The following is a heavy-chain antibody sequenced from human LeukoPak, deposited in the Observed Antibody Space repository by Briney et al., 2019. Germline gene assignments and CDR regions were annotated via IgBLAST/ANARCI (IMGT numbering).Heavy chain of an antibody. CDR2: ISSSSSYI. V-gene: IGHV3-21*01. CDR3: ARVGSYYYYYYYVDV. Sequence: GGSLRLSCAASGFTFSSYSMNRVRQAPGKGLEWVSSISSSSSYIYYADSVKGRFTISRDNAKNSLYLQMNSLRAEDTAVYYCARVGSYYYYYYYVDVWGKGTTVTVSS. CDR1: GFTFSSYS. D-gene: IGHD1-26*01. J-gene: IGHJ6*03.